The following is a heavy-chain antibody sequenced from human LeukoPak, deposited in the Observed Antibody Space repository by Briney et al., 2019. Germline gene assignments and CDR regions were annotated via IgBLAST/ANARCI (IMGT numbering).Heavy chain of an antibody. D-gene: IGHD3-10*01. CDR2: ISSSSSTI. CDR3: AREEGSIDY. CDR1: GFTFSSYS. Sequence: PGGSLRLSCAASGFTFSSYSMNWVRQAPGKGLEWVSYISSSSSTIYYADSVKGRFTISRDNAKNSLYLQMNSLRAEDTAVYYCAREEGSIDYWGQGTLVTVSS. J-gene: IGHJ4*02. V-gene: IGHV3-48*04.